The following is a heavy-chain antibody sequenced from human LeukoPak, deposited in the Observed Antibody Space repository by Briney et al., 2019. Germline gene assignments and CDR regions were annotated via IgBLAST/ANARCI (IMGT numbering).Heavy chain of an antibody. D-gene: IGHD2-2*01. Sequence: SGGSLRLSCAASGFTFSSYEMNWVRQAPGKGLEWVSYISSSGSTIYYADSVKGRFTISRDNAKNSLYLQMNSLRAEDTAVYYCARAMVQLPVYFDYWGQGTLVTVSS. J-gene: IGHJ4*02. CDR1: GFTFSSYE. V-gene: IGHV3-48*03. CDR2: ISSSGSTI. CDR3: ARAMVQLPVYFDY.